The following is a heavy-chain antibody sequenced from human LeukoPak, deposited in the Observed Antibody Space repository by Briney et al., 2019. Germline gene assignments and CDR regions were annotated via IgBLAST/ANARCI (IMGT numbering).Heavy chain of an antibody. V-gene: IGHV1-69*13. CDR2: IVPIFGTA. Sequence: GASVKVSFKASGGTFSSYAISWVRQAPGQGLEWMGGIVPIFGTANYAQKFQGRVTITADESTSTAYMELSSLRSEDTAVYYCARSGYSGYDRRGAYYFDYWGQGTLVTVSS. CDR3: ARSGYSGYDRRGAYYFDY. CDR1: GGTFSSYA. J-gene: IGHJ4*02. D-gene: IGHD5-12*01.